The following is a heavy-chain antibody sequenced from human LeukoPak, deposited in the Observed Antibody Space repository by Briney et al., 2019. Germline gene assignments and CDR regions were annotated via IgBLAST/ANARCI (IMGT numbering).Heavy chain of an antibody. V-gene: IGHV3-30*04. J-gene: IGHJ4*02. CDR1: GFTFSSYA. D-gene: IGHD3-22*01. Sequence: GRSLRLSCAASGFTFSSYAMHWVRQAPGKGLEWVAVISYDGSNKYYADSVKGRFTISRDNSKNTLYLQMNSLRAEDTAVYYCARGAPGLLSGPTSKPDGLFDYWGQGTLVTVSS. CDR3: ARGAPGLLSGPTSKPDGLFDY. CDR2: ISYDGSNK.